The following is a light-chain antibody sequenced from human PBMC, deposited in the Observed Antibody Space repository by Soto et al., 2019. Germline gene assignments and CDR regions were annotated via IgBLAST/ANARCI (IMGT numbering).Light chain of an antibody. CDR2: DVS. CDR3: HQRYNWPRVT. Sequence: EIVLTQSPATLSLSPGDRVTLSCRASQSVSNSLAWYQQKPGQPPRLLIYDVSNRATSIPARFSGSGSGTDFTLTITSLEPEDFAVYFCHQRYNWPRVTFGQGTQLEIK. CDR1: QSVSNS. V-gene: IGKV3-11*01. J-gene: IGKJ5*01.